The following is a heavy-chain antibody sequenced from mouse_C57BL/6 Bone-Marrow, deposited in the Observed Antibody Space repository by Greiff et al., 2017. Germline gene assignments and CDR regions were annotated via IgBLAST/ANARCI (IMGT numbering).Heavy chain of an antibody. Sequence: VKLEESGPELVKPGASVKISCKASGYTFTDYYINWVKQRPGQGLEWIGWIFPGSGSTYSYEKFKGKATLPVDKSSSTAYMLLSSQTSEDSAVYFCAREGGWLLRYYFDYWGQGTTLTVSS. V-gene: IGHV1-75*01. CDR2: IFPGSGST. J-gene: IGHJ2*01. D-gene: IGHD2-3*01. CDR1: GYTFTDYY. CDR3: AREGGWLLRYYFDY.